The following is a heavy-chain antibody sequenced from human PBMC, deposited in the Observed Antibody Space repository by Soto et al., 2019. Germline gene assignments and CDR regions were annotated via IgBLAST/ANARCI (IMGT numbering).Heavy chain of an antibody. Sequence: EQLVESGGGLVQPGGSLRLSCAASGFTFSPYSLSWVRQAPGKGLEWVSYIDSSSGSIYYADSVKGRFTISRDNAKKSLWLQMNRLRDEYTAMYYCVRDRMWEQWLGPHDAFEVWGQGTMVTVSS. V-gene: IGHV3-48*02. J-gene: IGHJ3*01. CDR1: GFTFSPYS. CDR2: IDSSSGSI. D-gene: IGHD6-19*01. CDR3: VRDRMWEQWLGPHDAFEV.